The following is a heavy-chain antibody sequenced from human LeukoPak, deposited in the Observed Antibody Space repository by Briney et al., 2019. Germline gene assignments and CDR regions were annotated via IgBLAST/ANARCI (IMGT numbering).Heavy chain of an antibody. V-gene: IGHV1-46*01. CDR3: ARDQESIIAGRSSGIDF. CDR2: INPSAGTT. D-gene: IGHD6-6*01. CDR1: GYTFSTHY. J-gene: IGHJ6*02. Sequence: ASVKVSCKASGYTFSTHYMHWVRQAPGEGLEWMRIINPSAGTTSCVQKFQGRVTLTRDTSTSTIYMELTSLTSEDTAVYYCARDQESIIAGRSSGIDFWGQGTTVTVSS.